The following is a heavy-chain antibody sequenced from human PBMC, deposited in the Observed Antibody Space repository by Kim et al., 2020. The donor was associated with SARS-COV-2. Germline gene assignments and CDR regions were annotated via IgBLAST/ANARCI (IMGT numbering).Heavy chain of an antibody. CDR2: SNK. D-gene: IGHD3-22*01. CDR3: ATILYDSSP. J-gene: IGHJ5*02. Sequence: SNKYYADSVKGRFTTARDNSKNTLYLQMNSLRAEDTAVYYCATILYDSSPWGQGTLVTVSS. V-gene: IGHV3-33*01.